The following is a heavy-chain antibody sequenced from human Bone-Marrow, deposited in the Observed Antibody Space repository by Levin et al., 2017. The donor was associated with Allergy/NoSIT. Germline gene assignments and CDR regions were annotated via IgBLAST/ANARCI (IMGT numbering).Heavy chain of an antibody. D-gene: IGHD4/OR15-4a*01. Sequence: GSLRLSCSASGFIFSNHSINWVRQAPGKGLEWVSSISASSRYIHYADSVKGRVTISRDNAKNTLYLQLDRLRAEDTAMYYCARMGASRSSSGYYFDFWGQGTLVTVSS. CDR2: ISASSRYI. V-gene: IGHV3-21*06. CDR1: GFIFSNHS. CDR3: ARMGASRSSSGYYFDF. J-gene: IGHJ4*02.